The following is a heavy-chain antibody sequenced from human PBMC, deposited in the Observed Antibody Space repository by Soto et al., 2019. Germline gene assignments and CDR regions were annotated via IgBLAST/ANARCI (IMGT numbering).Heavy chain of an antibody. V-gene: IGHV1-69*04. CDR2: IIPILGIA. D-gene: IGHD3-22*01. Sequence: SVKVSCKASGYTFTSYGISWVRQAPGQGLEWMGRIIPILGIANYAQKFQGRVTITADKSTSTAYMELSSLRSEDTAVYYCARDYYDSSSHPNPYYCGQGPLVTVSS. CDR1: GYTFTSYG. J-gene: IGHJ4*02. CDR3: ARDYYDSSSHPNPYY.